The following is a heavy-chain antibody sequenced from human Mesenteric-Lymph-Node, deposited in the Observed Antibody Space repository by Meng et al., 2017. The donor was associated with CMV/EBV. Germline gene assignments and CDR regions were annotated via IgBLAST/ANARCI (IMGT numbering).Heavy chain of an antibody. D-gene: IGHD3-10*01. CDR1: GGSVSGYY. V-gene: IGHV4-34*01. J-gene: IGHJ4*02. CDR2: INRGGST. CDR3: ARGYGSGSYWLY. Sequence: CAVYGGSVSGYYWSWIRQPPGKGLEWLGEINRGGSTNYNPSLKSRVTISVDTSKNQFSLKLNSVSAADTAVYYCARGYGSGSYWLYWGQGTLVTVSS.